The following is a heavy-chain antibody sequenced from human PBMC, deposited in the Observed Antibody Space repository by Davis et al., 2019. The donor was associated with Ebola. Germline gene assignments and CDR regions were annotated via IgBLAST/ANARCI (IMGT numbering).Heavy chain of an antibody. J-gene: IGHJ6*02. CDR1: GYTFTSYY. Sequence: AASVPVSCQASGYTFTSYYMHWVRQAPGQGLEWMGIINPSGGSTSYTQKFQGRVTMTRDTSTSTVYMELSSLRSEDTAVYYCARASSSWGRYYYYGMDVWGQGTTVTVSS. CDR2: INPSGGST. V-gene: IGHV1-46*01. CDR3: ARASSSWGRYYYYGMDV. D-gene: IGHD6-13*01.